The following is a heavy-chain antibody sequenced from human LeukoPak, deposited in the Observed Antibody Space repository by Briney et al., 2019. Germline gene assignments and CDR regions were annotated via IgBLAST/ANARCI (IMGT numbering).Heavy chain of an antibody. J-gene: IGHJ5*02. D-gene: IGHD3-10*01. CDR2: INPNSGGT. CDR3: ARRFGEFVNWFDP. CDR1: GYTFTGYY. Sequence: ASVKVSCKASGYTFTGYYMHWVRQAPGQGLEWMGWINPNSGGTNYAQKFQGRVTMTRDTSISTAYMELSRLRSDDTAVYYCARRFGEFVNWFDPWGQGTLVTVSS. V-gene: IGHV1-2*02.